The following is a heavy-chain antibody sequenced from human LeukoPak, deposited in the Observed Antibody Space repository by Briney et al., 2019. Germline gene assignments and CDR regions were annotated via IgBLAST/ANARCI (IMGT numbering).Heavy chain of an antibody. CDR2: INHSGST. J-gene: IGHJ3*02. CDR3: ATDGNGDYEAFDI. V-gene: IGHV4-34*01. Sequence: PSGTLSLTCAVYGGSFSGYYWSWIRKPPGKGLEGIGEINHSGSTNYTPSLKSPVTISVDTSKNQFSLKLSSVTAAETAVYYCATDGNGDYEAFDIWGQGTMVTVSS. CDR1: GGSFSGYY. D-gene: IGHD4-17*01.